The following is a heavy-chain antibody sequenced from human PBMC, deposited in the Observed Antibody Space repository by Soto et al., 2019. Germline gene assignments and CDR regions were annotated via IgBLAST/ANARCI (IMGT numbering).Heavy chain of an antibody. J-gene: IGHJ6*02. CDR3: PTEISYGLDV. CDR2: MNPNSGNT. V-gene: IGHV1-8*01. CDR1: GYTFTSYD. Sequence: QVQLVQSGAEVKKPGASVKVSCKASGYTFTSYDINWVRQATGQGLEWMGWMNPNSGNTGYAQKFLCRFTLTRNTSITTAYMSLSSLCPEDTTLSYCPTEISYGLDVWGQGTTVTVSS.